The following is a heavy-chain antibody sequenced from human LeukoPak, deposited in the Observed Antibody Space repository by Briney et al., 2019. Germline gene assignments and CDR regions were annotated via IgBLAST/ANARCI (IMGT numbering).Heavy chain of an antibody. D-gene: IGHD3-10*01. Sequence: PSETLSLTCTVSGGSISSGSHYWSWIRQPAGKGLEWIGRIYPSGSTNYNPSLKSRVTISVDTSKNQFSLKLSSVTAADTAVYYCARTRYYYNSRSYGAPYYFDYWGQGTLVTVSS. CDR2: IYPSGST. V-gene: IGHV4-61*02. J-gene: IGHJ4*02. CDR1: GGSISSGSHY. CDR3: ARTRYYYNSRSYGAPYYFDY.